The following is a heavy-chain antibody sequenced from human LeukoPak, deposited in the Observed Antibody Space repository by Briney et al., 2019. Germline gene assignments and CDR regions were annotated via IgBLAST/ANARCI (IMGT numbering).Heavy chain of an antibody. CDR2: IYWDDDK. V-gene: IGHV2-5*08. CDR3: AHRVAAAGKGWFDP. CDR1: GGSISSYYW. D-gene: IGHD6-13*01. J-gene: IGHJ5*02. Sequence: TLSLTCTVSGGSISSYYWSWIRQPPGKALEWLALIYWDDDKRYSPSLKSRLTITKDTSKNQVVLTMTNMDPVDTATYYCAHRVAAAGKGWFDPWGQGTLVTVSS.